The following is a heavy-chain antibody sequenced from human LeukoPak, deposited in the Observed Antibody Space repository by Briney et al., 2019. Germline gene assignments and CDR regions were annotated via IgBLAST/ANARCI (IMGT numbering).Heavy chain of an antibody. CDR3: ARRSSGTHGMDV. CDR2: VHDNERSA. J-gene: IGHJ6*02. CDR1: GFSFSGHW. V-gene: IGHV3-74*01. D-gene: IGHD3-10*01. Sequence: GGSLRLSCEGSGFSFSGHWMHWVRQAPGKGLVWVSRVHDNERSASYGDSVKGRFTISRDNSRNTLSLQMNSLRGEDTAVYFCARRSSGTHGMDVWGQGTTVTVSS.